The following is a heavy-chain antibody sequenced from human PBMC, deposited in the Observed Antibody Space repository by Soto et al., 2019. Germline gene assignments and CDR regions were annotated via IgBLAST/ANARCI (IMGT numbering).Heavy chain of an antibody. CDR2: IYRGGIT. J-gene: IGHJ5*02. CDR3: AIGNPDWFDP. V-gene: IGHV4-38-2*01. D-gene: IGHD1-1*01. Sequence: SETLSLTCAVSGYSISSGLYWGWIRQPPGKGLEWIGTIYRGGITYYNPSLKSRVTISIDTSKNHFSLRLSSVTATDTAVYFCAIGNPDWFDPWGQGTMVTVSS. CDR1: GYSISSGLY.